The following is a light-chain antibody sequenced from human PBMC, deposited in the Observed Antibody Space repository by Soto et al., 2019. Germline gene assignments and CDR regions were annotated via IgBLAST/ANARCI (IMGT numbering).Light chain of an antibody. Sequence: DIVMTQSPDSLAVSLGERATINCKSSQSVFYSSNNKNYLAWYQQKPGQPPKLLIYWAATRESGVPDRFSGSGSGTEFTLTISSLQPDDFATYYCQQYNNYLWTFGQGTKVDIK. CDR1: QSVFYSSNNKNY. J-gene: IGKJ1*01. CDR3: QQYNNYLWT. V-gene: IGKV4-1*01. CDR2: WAA.